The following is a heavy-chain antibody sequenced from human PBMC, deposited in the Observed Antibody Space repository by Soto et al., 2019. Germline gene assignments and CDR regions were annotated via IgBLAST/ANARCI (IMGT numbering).Heavy chain of an antibody. CDR3: ARGPYCSGGSCRYYYYYYMDV. D-gene: IGHD2-15*01. Sequence: QVQLVQSGAEVKKPGASVKVSCKASGYTFTSYDINWVRQAIGQGLEWMGWMNPNSGNTGYAQKFQGRVTMTRNTSISTAYMELSSLRSEDTAVYYCARGPYCSGGSCRYYYYYYMDVWGKGTTVTVSS. CDR2: MNPNSGNT. V-gene: IGHV1-8*01. CDR1: GYTFTSYD. J-gene: IGHJ6*03.